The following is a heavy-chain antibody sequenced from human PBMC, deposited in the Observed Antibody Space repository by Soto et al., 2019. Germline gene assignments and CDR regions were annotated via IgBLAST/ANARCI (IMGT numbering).Heavy chain of an antibody. CDR2: IWYDGSNK. CDR3: ARGYYGSGSHSGYFDY. CDR1: GFTFSSYG. D-gene: IGHD3-10*01. Sequence: LRLSCAASGFTFSSYGMHWVRQAPGKGLEWVAVIWYDGSNKYYADSVKGRFTISRDNSKNTLYPQMNSLRAEDTAVYYCARGYYGSGSHSGYFDYWGQGTLVTVSS. J-gene: IGHJ4*01. V-gene: IGHV3-33*01.